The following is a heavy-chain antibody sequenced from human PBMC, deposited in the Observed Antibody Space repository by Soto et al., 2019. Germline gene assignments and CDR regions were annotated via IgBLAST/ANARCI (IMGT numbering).Heavy chain of an antibody. CDR3: AKTRGPHYYYGMDV. CDR1: GFTFSSYG. D-gene: IGHD3-10*01. J-gene: IGHJ6*02. CDR2: MSYDGSNK. V-gene: IGHV3-30*18. Sequence: QVQVVESGGGVVQPGGSLRLSCAASGFTFSSYGMLWVPQAPGKGLEWVAVMSYDGSNKYNADSVKGRFTISRDNSKNTLYLQMNSLRAEDTAVYYCAKTRGPHYYYGMDVWGQGTTVTVSS.